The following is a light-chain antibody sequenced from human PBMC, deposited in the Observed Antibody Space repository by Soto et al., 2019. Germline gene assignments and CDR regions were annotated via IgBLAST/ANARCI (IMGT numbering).Light chain of an antibody. CDR1: QSISSW. CDR3: LQYNSYPWT. V-gene: IGKV1-5*03. Sequence: DIQMTQSPSTLSASVGDRVTITCRASQSISSWLSWYQQEPGKPPKLLIYKASSLESGVPSRFGGSGSGIEFTLTISSLQPDDFATYYCLQYNSYPWTFGQGTRVQIK. CDR2: KAS. J-gene: IGKJ1*01.